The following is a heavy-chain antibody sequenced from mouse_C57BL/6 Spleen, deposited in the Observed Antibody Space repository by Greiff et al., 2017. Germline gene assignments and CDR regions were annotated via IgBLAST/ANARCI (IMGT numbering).Heavy chain of an antibody. J-gene: IGHJ1*03. CDR1: GYTFTSYW. CDR3: AREPHYYGSSYWYFDV. V-gene: IGHV1-69*01. Sequence: QVQLQQPGAELVMPGASVKLSCKASGYTFTSYWMHWVKQRPGQGLEWIGEIDPSDSYTNYNQKFKGKSTLTVDKSSSTAYMQLSSLTSEDSAVYYCAREPHYYGSSYWYFDVWGTGTTVTVSS. CDR2: IDPSDSYT. D-gene: IGHD1-1*01.